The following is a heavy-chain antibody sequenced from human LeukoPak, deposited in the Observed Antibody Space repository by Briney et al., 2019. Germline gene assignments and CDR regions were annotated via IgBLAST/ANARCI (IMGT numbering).Heavy chain of an antibody. CDR1: GYSISRAYF. V-gene: IGHV4-38-2*02. D-gene: IGHD1-14*01. CDR2: IYRSGST. J-gene: IGHJ5*02. CDR3: ASTGFREFDP. Sequence: SETLSLTCTVSGYSISRAYFWGWIRQPPGKGLEWIASIYRSGSTNYNPSLKSRVTISVDTSKNQSSLKLTSVTAADTAVYYCASTGFREFDPWGQGTLVTASS.